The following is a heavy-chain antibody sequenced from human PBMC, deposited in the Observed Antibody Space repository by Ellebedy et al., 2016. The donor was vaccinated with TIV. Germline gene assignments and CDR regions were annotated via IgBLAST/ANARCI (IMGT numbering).Heavy chain of an antibody. CDR1: GFTVSGNY. D-gene: IGHD6-19*01. V-gene: IGHV3-66*01. Sequence: PGGSLRLSCAASGFTVSGNYMSWVRQAPGKGLEWVSVIYSDGSTFYADSLKGRLSISRDSSKNTLYLQMSSLRAEDTAVYYWARGITVADSRGFFYYYGLDVWGQGTTVTVSS. J-gene: IGHJ6*02. CDR3: ARGITVADSRGFFYYYGLDV. CDR2: IYSDGST.